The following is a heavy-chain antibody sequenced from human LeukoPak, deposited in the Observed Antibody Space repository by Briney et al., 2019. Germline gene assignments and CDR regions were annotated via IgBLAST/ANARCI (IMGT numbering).Heavy chain of an antibody. D-gene: IGHD3-22*01. CDR1: GGTFSSYA. V-gene: IGHV1-69*05. CDR2: IIPIFGTA. CDR3: ARDPSYYYDSSGKRPHDY. Sequence: GSSVKVSCKASGGTFSSYAISWVLQAPGQGLEWMGGIIPIFGTANYAQKFQGRVTITTDESTSTAYMELSSLRSEDTAVYYCARDPSYYYDSSGKRPHDYWGQGTLVTVSS. J-gene: IGHJ4*02.